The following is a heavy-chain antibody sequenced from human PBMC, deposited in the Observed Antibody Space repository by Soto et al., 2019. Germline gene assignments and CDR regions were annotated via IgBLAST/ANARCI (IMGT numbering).Heavy chain of an antibody. CDR3: AIHIVVVPAAIGRASYYGTDV. CDR1: GGTFSSYA. J-gene: IGHJ6*02. V-gene: IGHV1-69*13. D-gene: IGHD2-2*01. Sequence: EASVKVSCKASGGTFSSYAISWVRQAPGQGLEWMGGIIPIFGTANYAQKFQGRVTITADESTSTAYMELSSLRSEDTAVYYCAIHIVVVPAAIGRASYYGTDVWGQGTTVTVSS. CDR2: IIPIFGTA.